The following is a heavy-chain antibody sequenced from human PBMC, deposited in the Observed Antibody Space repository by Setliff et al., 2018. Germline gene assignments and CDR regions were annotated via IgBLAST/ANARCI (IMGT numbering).Heavy chain of an antibody. CDR2: INPKSGVT. Sequence: ASVKVSCKASGYSFSDFYIHWVRQVPGRGPEWMGSINPKSGVTRYVQKFQGRVTITRDTSISTAYMELSRLTSDDTAVYYCARGEGRSYGSNWFDPWGQGTLVTVSS. CDR1: GYSFSDFY. CDR3: ARGEGRSYGSNWFDP. V-gene: IGHV1-2*02. D-gene: IGHD5-18*01. J-gene: IGHJ5*02.